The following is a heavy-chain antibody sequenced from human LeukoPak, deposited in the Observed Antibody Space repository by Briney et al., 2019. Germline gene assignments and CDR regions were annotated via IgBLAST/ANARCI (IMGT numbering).Heavy chain of an antibody. CDR3: ANPRYDSSGYYYVD. V-gene: IGHV1-3*01. Sequence: ASVKVSCKASGYTFTDYTMHWLRQAPGQRLDWMGWINGGSGNTKYSPEFQGRVTITRDTSASTAYMELSSLRSEDTAVYYCANPRYDSSGYYYVDWGQGALVTVSS. CDR2: INGGSGNT. D-gene: IGHD3-22*01. J-gene: IGHJ4*02. CDR1: GYTFTDYT.